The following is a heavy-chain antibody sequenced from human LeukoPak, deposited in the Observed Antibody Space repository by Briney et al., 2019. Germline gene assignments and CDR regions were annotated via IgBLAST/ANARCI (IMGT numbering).Heavy chain of an antibody. CDR3: AKDCTNGVCYALDI. J-gene: IGHJ3*02. Sequence: GGSLRLSCAASGLTFSSYGMHWVRQAPGKGLEWVAFIRHDGSNKYYADSVKGRFTISRDNSKNTLYLQMNSLRAEDTAVYYCAKDCTNGVCYALDIWGQGTMVTVSS. CDR1: GLTFSSYG. CDR2: IRHDGSNK. V-gene: IGHV3-30*02. D-gene: IGHD2-8*01.